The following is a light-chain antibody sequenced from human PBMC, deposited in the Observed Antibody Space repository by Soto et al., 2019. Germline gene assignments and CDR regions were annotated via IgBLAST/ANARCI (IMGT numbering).Light chain of an antibody. J-gene: IGLJ1*01. CDR1: SSDVGGYNY. Sequence: QSVLTKPRSVSGSPGQSVTISCTGTSSDVGGYNYVSWYQQHPGKAPKLMIYDVSKRPSGVPDRFSGSKSGNTASLTISALQAEDEADYYCCSYAGSYTEVFGTGTKLTVL. CDR3: CSYAGSYTEV. CDR2: DVS. V-gene: IGLV2-11*01.